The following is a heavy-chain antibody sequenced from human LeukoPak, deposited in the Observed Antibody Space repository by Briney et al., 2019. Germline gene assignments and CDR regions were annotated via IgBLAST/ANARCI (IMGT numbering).Heavy chain of an antibody. J-gene: IGHJ4*02. CDR2: INEDGSEK. CDR3: ARDRAPGYGSSFDY. Sequence: PGGSLRLSCAASGFTFSSNWMTWVRQAPGKGLEWVANINEDGSEKYYVDSVKGRFTISRDNAKNSLYLQMNSLRAEDTAVYYCARDRAPGYGSSFDYWGQGTLVTVSS. D-gene: IGHD6-13*01. CDR1: GFTFSSNW. V-gene: IGHV3-7*04.